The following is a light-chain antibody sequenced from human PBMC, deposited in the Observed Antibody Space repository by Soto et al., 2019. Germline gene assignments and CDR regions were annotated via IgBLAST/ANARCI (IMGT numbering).Light chain of an antibody. Sequence: DIPMTQSPSTLSASVGDRVTITCRASQTISTWLAWYQQKPGKAPKVLIYRASSLERGVPSRFSGSGSGTEFTLTISSLQPDDFATYYCQQYSNFPYTFGQGTKLDI. CDR1: QTISTW. J-gene: IGKJ2*01. CDR2: RAS. CDR3: QQYSNFPYT. V-gene: IGKV1-5*03.